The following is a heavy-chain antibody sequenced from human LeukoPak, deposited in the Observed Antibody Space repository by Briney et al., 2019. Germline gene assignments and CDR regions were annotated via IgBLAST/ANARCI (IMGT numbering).Heavy chain of an antibody. CDR1: GYTFTGYY. D-gene: IGHD6-19*01. Sequence: ASVKVSCKASGYTFTGYYMHWVRQAPGQGLEWMGWINPNSGGTNYAQKFQGRATMTRDTSISTAYMELSRLRSDDTAVYYCARDRGSGWSLDYWGQGTLVTVSS. CDR3: ARDRGSGWSLDY. V-gene: IGHV1-2*02. CDR2: INPNSGGT. J-gene: IGHJ4*02.